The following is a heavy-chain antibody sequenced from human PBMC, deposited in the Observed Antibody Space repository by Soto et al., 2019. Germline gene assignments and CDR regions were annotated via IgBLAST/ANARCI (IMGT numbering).Heavy chain of an antibody. J-gene: IGHJ6*03. V-gene: IGHV3-48*01. Sequence: EVQLVESGGGLVQPGGSLRLSCAASGFTFSSYSMNWVRQAPGKGLEWVSYISSSSGTIYYADSVKGRFTISRDNAKNSLYMQMNSLRAEDTSVYYCARGGPYYYYMDVWGKGTTVTVSS. CDR1: GFTFSSYS. CDR2: ISSSSGTI. CDR3: ARGGPYYYYMDV.